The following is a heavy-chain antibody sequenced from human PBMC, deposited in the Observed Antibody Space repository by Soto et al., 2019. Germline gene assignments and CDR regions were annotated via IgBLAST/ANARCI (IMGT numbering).Heavy chain of an antibody. CDR1: GGSISSSNW. CDR3: ARRGSSGWYDVEEAFDI. CDR2: IYHSGST. D-gene: IGHD6-19*01. Sequence: SETLSLTCAVSGGSISSSNWWSWVRQPPGEGLEWIGEIYHSGSTNYNPSLKSRVTISVDKSKNQFSLKLSSVTAADTAVYYCARRGSSGWYDVEEAFDIWGQGXMVTVSS. J-gene: IGHJ3*02. V-gene: IGHV4-4*02.